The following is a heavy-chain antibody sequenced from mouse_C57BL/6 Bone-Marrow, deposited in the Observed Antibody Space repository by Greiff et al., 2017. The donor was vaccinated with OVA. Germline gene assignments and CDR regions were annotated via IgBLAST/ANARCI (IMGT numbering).Heavy chain of an antibody. D-gene: IGHD2-4*01. CDR1: GYTFTSYW. CDR3: ARKGGYYEYDVGDFDY. CDR2: IHPNSGST. V-gene: IGHV1-64*01. J-gene: IGHJ2*01. Sequence: QVQLQQPGAELVKPGASVKLSCKASGYTFTSYWMHWVKQRPGQGLEWIGMIHPNSGSTNYNEKFKSKATLTVDKSSSTAYMQLSSLTSEDSAVYYCARKGGYYEYDVGDFDYWGQGTTLTVSS.